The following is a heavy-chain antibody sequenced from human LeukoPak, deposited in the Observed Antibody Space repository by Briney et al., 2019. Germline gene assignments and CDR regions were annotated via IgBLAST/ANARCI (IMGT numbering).Heavy chain of an antibody. D-gene: IGHD3-22*01. J-gene: IGHJ6*03. CDR3: ATGDSSGYHYYYYYMDV. V-gene: IGHV3-30*04. CDR1: GFTFSSYA. CDR2: ISSDGSNQ. Sequence: TGGSLRLSCAASGFTFSSYAMHWVRQAPGKGLDWVAVISSDGSNQYYADSVKGRFTISRDNSKNTLYLQMNSLRAEDTAVYYCATGDSSGYHYYYYYMDVWGKGTTVTASS.